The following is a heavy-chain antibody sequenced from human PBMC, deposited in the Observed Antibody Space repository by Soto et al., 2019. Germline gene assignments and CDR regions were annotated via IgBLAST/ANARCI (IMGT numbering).Heavy chain of an antibody. CDR2: IIPIFGTA. CDR1: GGTFSSYA. CDR3: ARDLAKGGGSAGFDY. J-gene: IGHJ4*02. Sequence: SVKVSCKASGGTFSSYAISWVRQAPGQGLEWMGGIIPIFGTANYAQKFQGRVTITADESTSTAYMELSSLRSEDTAMYYCARDLAKGGGSAGFDYWGQGTMVTVYS. D-gene: IGHD1-26*01. V-gene: IGHV1-69*13.